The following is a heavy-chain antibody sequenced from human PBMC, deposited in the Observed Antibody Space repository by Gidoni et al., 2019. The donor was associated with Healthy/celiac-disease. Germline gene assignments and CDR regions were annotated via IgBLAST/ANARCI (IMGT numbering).Heavy chain of an antibody. D-gene: IGHD6-19*01. CDR3: ARRLGSGWYYYYYGMDV. Sequence: EVQLVQSGAEVKKPGESLRISCKGSGYSFTSYWISWVRQMPGKGLEWMGRIDPSDAYTNYSPSFQGHVTISADKSISTAYLQWSSLKASDTAMYYCARRLGSGWYYYYYGMDVWGQGTTVTVSS. CDR1: GYSFTSYW. J-gene: IGHJ6*02. CDR2: IDPSDAYT. V-gene: IGHV5-10-1*03.